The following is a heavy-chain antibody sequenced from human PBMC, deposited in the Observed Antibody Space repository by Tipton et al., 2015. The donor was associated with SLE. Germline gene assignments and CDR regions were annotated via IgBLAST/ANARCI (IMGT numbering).Heavy chain of an antibody. CDR1: GGSISGYY. J-gene: IGHJ3*01. Sequence: TLSLTCTVSGGSISGYYWNWIRQPAGKGLEWIGRVYSGGNTNYNPSLKSRVTMSVDTSKNQFSLKLSSVTAADTAVYYCARDNNYGAYDLWGQGTMVTVSS. V-gene: IGHV4-4*07. CDR2: VYSGGNT. CDR3: ARDNNYGAYDL. D-gene: IGHD5-18*01.